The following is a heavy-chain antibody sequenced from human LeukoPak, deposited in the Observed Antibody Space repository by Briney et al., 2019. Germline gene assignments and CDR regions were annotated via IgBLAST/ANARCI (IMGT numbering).Heavy chain of an antibody. Sequence: GGSLRLSCAASGFTLSSYWMHWVRQAPGKGLVWVSRINSDGSSTIYADCVKGRFTISRDNAKNTVYVQMHSLRAEDTAVYYCARDTYDSSASDYWGQGTLVTVSS. CDR1: GFTLSSYW. D-gene: IGHD3-22*01. CDR3: ARDTYDSSASDY. CDR2: INSDGSST. V-gene: IGHV3-74*01. J-gene: IGHJ4*02.